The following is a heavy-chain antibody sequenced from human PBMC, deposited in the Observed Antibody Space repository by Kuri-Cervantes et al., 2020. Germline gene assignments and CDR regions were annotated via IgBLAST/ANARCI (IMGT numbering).Heavy chain of an antibody. Sequence: GSLRLSCAVYGGSFSGYYWSWIRQPPGKGPEWIGEINHSGSTNYNPSLRSRVTISVDKSKNQFSLKLSSVTAADTAVYYCGGKRGVTSYYYYYMDVWDKGTTVTVSS. D-gene: IGHD3-10*01. CDR1: GGSFSGYY. CDR3: GGKRGVTSYYYYYMDV. V-gene: IGHV4-34*01. J-gene: IGHJ6*03. CDR2: INHSGST.